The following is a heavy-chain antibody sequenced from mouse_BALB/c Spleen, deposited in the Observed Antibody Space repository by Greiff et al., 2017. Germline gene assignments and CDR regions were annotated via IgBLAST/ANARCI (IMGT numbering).Heavy chain of an antibody. V-gene: IGHV1-82*01. J-gene: IGHJ2*01. D-gene: IGHD1-1*01. CDR1: GYAFSSSW. Sequence: QVQLKESGPELVKPGASVKISCKASGYAFSSSWMNWVKQRPGQGLEWIGRIYPGDGDTNYNGKFKGKATLTADKSSSTAYMQLSSLTSVDSAVYFCARGSTFDYWGQGTTLTVSS. CDR3: ARGSTFDY. CDR2: IYPGDGDT.